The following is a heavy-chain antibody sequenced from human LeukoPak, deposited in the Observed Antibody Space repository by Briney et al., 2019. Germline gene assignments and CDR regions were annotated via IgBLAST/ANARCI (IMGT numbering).Heavy chain of an antibody. CDR2: ISWDGGSA. CDR1: GFTFNNYA. Sequence: HPGGSLRLSCAASGFTFNNYAMHWVRQAPGKGLEWVSLISWDGGSAYYADSVKGRFTISRDNTKKSLYLQMNSLRAEDMALYYCAKGGGGRLIYYYYMDVWGKGTTVTVSS. V-gene: IGHV3-43D*03. J-gene: IGHJ6*03. D-gene: IGHD3-16*01. CDR3: AKGGGGRLIYYYYMDV.